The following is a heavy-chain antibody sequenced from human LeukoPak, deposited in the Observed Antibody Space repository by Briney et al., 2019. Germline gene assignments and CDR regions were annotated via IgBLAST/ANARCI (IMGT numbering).Heavy chain of an antibody. D-gene: IGHD2-2*01. CDR3: ARGYCYNSNCYGNFDF. Sequence: ASVKVSCKASGYTFTSYYLHWVRQAPGQGLEWMGLINPSGSSTSNTQKFQGRVTMTRDTSTSTVYMELSSLRSEDTAAYYCARGYCYNSNCYGNFDFWGQGTLVTVSS. V-gene: IGHV1-46*01. J-gene: IGHJ4*02. CDR1: GYTFTSYY. CDR2: INPSGSST.